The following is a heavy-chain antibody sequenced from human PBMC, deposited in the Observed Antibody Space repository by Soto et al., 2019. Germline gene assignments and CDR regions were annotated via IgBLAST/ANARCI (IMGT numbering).Heavy chain of an antibody. Sequence: SETLSLTCTVSGGSISSYYWSWIRQPPGKGLEWIGYIYYSGSTNYNPSLKSRVTISVDTSKNQFSLKLSSVTAADTAVYYCARRSGEFSGTYYYYYMDVWGKGTTVTVSS. CDR2: IYYSGST. CDR1: GGSISSYY. D-gene: IGHD3-10*01. J-gene: IGHJ6*03. V-gene: IGHV4-59*08. CDR3: ARRSGEFSGTYYYYYMDV.